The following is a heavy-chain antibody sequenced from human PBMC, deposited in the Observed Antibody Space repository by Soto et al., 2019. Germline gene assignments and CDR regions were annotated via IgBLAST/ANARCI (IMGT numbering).Heavy chain of an antibody. Sequence: ASVKVSCKASGYTFTSYYMHWVRQAPGQGLEWMGIINPSGGSTSYAQKFQGRVTMTRDTSTSTVYMELSSLRSEDTAVYYCARVVLPYYYDSSGLGGPFDYWGQGTLVTVS. J-gene: IGHJ4*02. CDR1: GYTFTSYY. CDR3: ARVVLPYYYDSSGLGGPFDY. V-gene: IGHV1-46*01. D-gene: IGHD3-22*01. CDR2: INPSGGST.